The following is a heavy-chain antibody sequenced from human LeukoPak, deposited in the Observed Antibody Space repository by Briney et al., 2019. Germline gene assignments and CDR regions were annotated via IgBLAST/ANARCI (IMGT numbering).Heavy chain of an antibody. D-gene: IGHD3-10*02. CDR1: GYTLTELS. CDR3: ATGTYYYVQGAFDI. J-gene: IGHJ3*02. V-gene: IGHV1-24*01. Sequence: ASVKVSCKVSGYTLTELSMHWVRQAPGKGLEWMGGFDPEDGETIYAQKFQGRVTMTEDTSTDTAYMELSSPRSEDTAVYYCATGTYYYVQGAFDIWGQGTMVTVSS. CDR2: FDPEDGET.